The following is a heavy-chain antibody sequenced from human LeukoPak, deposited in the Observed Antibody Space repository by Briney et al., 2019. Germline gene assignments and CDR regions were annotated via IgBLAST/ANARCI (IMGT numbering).Heavy chain of an antibody. CDR3: ARDYDGGSYYFPDY. CDR1: GFIFSNYG. J-gene: IGHJ4*02. CDR2: IRYDGHNK. V-gene: IGHV3-30*02. Sequence: LAGGSLRLSCAASGFIFSNYGIHWVRQAPGKGLEWVAFIRYDGHNKYYADSVKGRFTISRDNSKNTLYLQMNSLRGEDTAVYYCARDYDGGSYYFPDYWGQGTLVTVSS. D-gene: IGHD1-26*01.